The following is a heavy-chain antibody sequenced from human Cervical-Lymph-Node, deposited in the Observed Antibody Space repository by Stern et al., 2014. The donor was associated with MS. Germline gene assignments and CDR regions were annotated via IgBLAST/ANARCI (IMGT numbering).Heavy chain of an antibody. J-gene: IGHJ4*02. D-gene: IGHD3-22*01. Sequence: QVQLVQSGGGVVQPGRSLRLSCVASGFSFSSYGMHWVRQAPGKGLEWVAVISSDGSNTYYADSVKGRLTISRDNSKNTLYLQLNSLRPEDTAVYYCAKDRGMIVVVTYSLDNWGQGTLVTVSS. V-gene: IGHV3-30*18. CDR3: AKDRGMIVVVTYSLDN. CDR1: GFSFSSYG. CDR2: ISSDGSNT.